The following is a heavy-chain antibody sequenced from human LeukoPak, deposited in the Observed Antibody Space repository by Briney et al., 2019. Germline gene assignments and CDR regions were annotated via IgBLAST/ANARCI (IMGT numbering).Heavy chain of an antibody. CDR3: ARRSGIAVAGAFDY. V-gene: IGHV3-48*03. Sequence: GGSLRLSCAAPGFTFSHYEMNWVRQAPGKGLEWVSYISSVVTTIYYADSVKGRFTISRDNAKDSVYLQMNSLRAEDTAVYYCARRSGIAVAGAFDYWGQGTLVTVSS. D-gene: IGHD6-19*01. J-gene: IGHJ4*02. CDR1: GFTFSHYE. CDR2: ISSVVTTI.